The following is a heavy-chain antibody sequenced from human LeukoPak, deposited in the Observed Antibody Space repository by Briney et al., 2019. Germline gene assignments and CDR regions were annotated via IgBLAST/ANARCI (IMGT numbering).Heavy chain of an antibody. J-gene: IGHJ4*02. CDR2: IIHSGRT. Sequence: SETLSLTCTVYGESFSGYYWTWVRQPPGKGLEGIGEIIHSGRTNYNPSLKSRVTISVDTSKNQFSLKLSSVTAADTAVYYCARGILVTVYATYDYWGQGTLVTVSS. CDR1: GESFSGYY. V-gene: IGHV4-34*12. CDR3: ARGILVTVYATYDY. D-gene: IGHD2-8*01.